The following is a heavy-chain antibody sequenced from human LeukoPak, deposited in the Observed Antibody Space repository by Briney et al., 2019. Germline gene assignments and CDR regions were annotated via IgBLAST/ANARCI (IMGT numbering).Heavy chain of an antibody. J-gene: IGHJ6*03. D-gene: IGHD6-6*01. V-gene: IGHV1-8*03. CDR1: GYTFTSYD. Sequence: ASVKVSCKASGYTFTSYDINWVRQATGQGLEGMGWMNPNSGNTGYAQKFQGRVTITRNTSISTAYMELSSLRSEDTAVYYCARGLRSSSRVYYYYMDVWGKGTTVTVSS. CDR3: ARGLRSSSRVYYYYMDV. CDR2: MNPNSGNT.